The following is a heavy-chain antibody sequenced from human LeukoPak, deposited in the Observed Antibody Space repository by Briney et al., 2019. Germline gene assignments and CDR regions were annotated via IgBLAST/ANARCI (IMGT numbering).Heavy chain of an antibody. CDR3: SRAYSTGWLGINDY. V-gene: IGHV3-49*04. J-gene: IGHJ4*02. Sequence: PGRSLRLSCSAAGXTFSDYALTWVRQAPGKGLEWVGFIRNKANGGTADYAASVKGRFTISRDDSKTIAYLQMNSLKIEDTAVYYCSRAYSTGWLGINDYWGQGAQVTVSS. CDR2: IRNKANGGTA. D-gene: IGHD6-19*01. CDR1: GXTFSDYA.